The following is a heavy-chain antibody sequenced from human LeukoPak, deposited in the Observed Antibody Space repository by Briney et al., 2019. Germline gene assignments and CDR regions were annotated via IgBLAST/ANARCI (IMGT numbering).Heavy chain of an antibody. CDR2: IDWSGDST. D-gene: IGHD6-6*01. V-gene: IGHV3-20*04. J-gene: IGHJ4*02. Sequence: GGSLRLSCAASGFICDSYDMLLVRQAPGKGLEWVATIDWSGDSTVYADSVKGRFTISRDNARNSLYLQMNSLRAEDTAFYYCVRDRLRADSWGQGTLVTVSS. CDR1: GFICDSYD. CDR3: VRDRLRADS.